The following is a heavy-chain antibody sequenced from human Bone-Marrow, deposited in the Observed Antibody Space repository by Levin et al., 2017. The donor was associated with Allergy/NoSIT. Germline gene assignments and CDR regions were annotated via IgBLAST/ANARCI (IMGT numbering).Heavy chain of an antibody. CDR2: IWYDGSNE. V-gene: IGHV3-33*01. J-gene: IGHJ4*02. CDR1: GFIFGGYG. D-gene: IGHD6-13*01. CDR3: ARENRSPFDY. Sequence: GGSLRLSCAASGFIFGGYGMHWVRQAPGKGLEWVAVIWYDGSNEYYADSVKGRFTVSRDNSKNTVYLQMNGLRAEDTAVYYCARENRSPFDYWGQGTLVTVSS.